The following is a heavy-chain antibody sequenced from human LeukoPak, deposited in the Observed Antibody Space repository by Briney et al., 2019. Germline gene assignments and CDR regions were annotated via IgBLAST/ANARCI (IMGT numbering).Heavy chain of an antibody. CDR2: ISAYNGNT. CDR1: GYTFTSYG. D-gene: IGHD3-22*01. CDR3: ARATRYYDSSGYPTLATYYFDY. J-gene: IGHJ4*02. Sequence: GASVKVSCKASGYTFTSYGISWVRQAPGQGLEWMGWISAYNGNTNYAQKLQGRVTMTTDTSTSTAYMELRSLRSDDTAVYYCARATRYYDSSGYPTLATYYFDYWGQGTLVTVSS. V-gene: IGHV1-18*01.